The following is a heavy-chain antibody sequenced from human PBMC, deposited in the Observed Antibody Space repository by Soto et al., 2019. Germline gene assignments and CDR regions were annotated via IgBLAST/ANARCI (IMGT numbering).Heavy chain of an antibody. J-gene: IGHJ6*02. D-gene: IGHD3-16*01. CDR2: ISPYTGNT. CDR3: VMVDNYVTPTPKDV. V-gene: IGHV1-18*01. CDR1: GYLFVNYG. Sequence: QVQRVQSGDEVKKPGASVKVSCKASGYLFVNYGIAGVRQAPGQGLEWMGWISPYTGNTHSATKIQGRLTMTTDTSTSTDYMDLGSLTSDDTAVYYCVMVDNYVTPTPKDVWGQGTTVTVSS.